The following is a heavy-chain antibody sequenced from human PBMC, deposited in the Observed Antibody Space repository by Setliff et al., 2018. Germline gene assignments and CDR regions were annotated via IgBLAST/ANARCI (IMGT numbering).Heavy chain of an antibody. CDR1: GGSLTTYY. D-gene: IGHD4-17*01. J-gene: IGHJ4*02. Sequence: SETLSLTCSVYGGSLTTYYWGWIRQPPGKGLEWIGEINHSESTNYNPALKSRVTISIDTSRNQFSLKLNAVTAADTAVYYCAADYGDRDSFDYWGQGTLVTVSS. CDR3: AADYGDRDSFDY. V-gene: IGHV4-34*01. CDR2: INHSEST.